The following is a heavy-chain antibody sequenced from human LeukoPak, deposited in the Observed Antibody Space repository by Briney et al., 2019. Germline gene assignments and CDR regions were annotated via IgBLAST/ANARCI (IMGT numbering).Heavy chain of an antibody. J-gene: IGHJ4*02. Sequence: PSETLSLTCTVSGGSISSSCYYWGWIRQPPGKGLEWIGSIYYSGSTYYNPSLKSRVTISGDTSKNQFSLKLSSVTAADTAVYYCARDRRRGYSYGSDPPLYWGQGTLVTVSS. CDR1: GGSISSSCYY. D-gene: IGHD5-18*01. CDR2: IYYSGST. V-gene: IGHV4-39*07. CDR3: ARDRRRGYSYGSDPPLY.